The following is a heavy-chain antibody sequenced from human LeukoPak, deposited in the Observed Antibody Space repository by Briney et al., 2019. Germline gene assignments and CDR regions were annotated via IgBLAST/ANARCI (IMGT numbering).Heavy chain of an antibody. CDR3: AREGRDGYTGGTDAFDI. J-gene: IGHJ3*02. CDR1: GSSISSYY. V-gene: IGHV4-59*01. Sequence: KTSETLSLTCTVSGSSISSYYWSWIRQPPGKGLEWIGYIYYSGSTNYNPSLKSRVTISVGTSKNQFSLKLSSVTAADTAVYYCAREGRDGYTGGTDAFDIWGQGTMVTVSS. D-gene: IGHD5-24*01. CDR2: IYYSGST.